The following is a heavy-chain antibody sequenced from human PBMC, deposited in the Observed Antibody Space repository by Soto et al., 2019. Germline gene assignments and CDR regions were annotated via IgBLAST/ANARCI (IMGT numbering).Heavy chain of an antibody. CDR1: GFTFSTQA. CDR3: ARDLRKFYYFDA. V-gene: IGHV3-30-3*01. CDR2: ISYDGSKI. D-gene: IGHD4-17*01. J-gene: IGHJ4*02. Sequence: HVHLVESGGGVVQPGRSLRLSCAASGFTFSTQAMHWVRQAPGKGLEWVAVISYDGSKIYYADSVKGRFTISRDNSKNTLYLQMNSLRAEDTAVYYCARDLRKFYYFDAWGQGTLVTVSS.